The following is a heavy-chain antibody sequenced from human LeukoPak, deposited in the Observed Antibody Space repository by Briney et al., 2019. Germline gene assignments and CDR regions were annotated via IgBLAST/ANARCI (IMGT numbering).Heavy chain of an antibody. V-gene: IGHV3-66*01. Sequence: GGALRLSCAASGVXVSSNFRSCVRQSPGGGLWRGSVIYSGGSTYYADSVKGRLTISRDNSTNTLYLQMNSLRAEDTAVYYCASRRPWGQGTMVTVSS. CDR2: IYSGGST. CDR1: GVXVSSNF. J-gene: IGHJ3*01. CDR3: ASRRP.